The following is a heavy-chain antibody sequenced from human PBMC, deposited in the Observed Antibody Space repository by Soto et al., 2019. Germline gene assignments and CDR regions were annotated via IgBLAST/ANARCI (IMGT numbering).Heavy chain of an antibody. V-gene: IGHV1-69*13. CDR2: IIPIFGTA. CDR1: GGTFSSYA. CDR3: ARSTYYYDSSGYKY. Sequence: SVKVSCKASGGTFSSYAISWVRQAPGQGLEWMGGIIPIFGTANYAQKFQGRVTITADESTSTAYMELSSLRSEDTAVYYCARSTYYYDSSGYKYWGQGTLVTVPQ. D-gene: IGHD3-22*01. J-gene: IGHJ4*02.